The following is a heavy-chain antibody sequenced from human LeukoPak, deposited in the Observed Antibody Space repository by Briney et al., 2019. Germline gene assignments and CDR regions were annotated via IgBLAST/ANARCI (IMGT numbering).Heavy chain of an antibody. D-gene: IGHD6-13*01. CDR2: MNPNSGNT. J-gene: IGHJ4*02. V-gene: IGHV1-8*02. Sequence: ASVKVSCKASGSTFTDYYIHWLRQAPGKGLEWMGWMNPNSGNTGYAQKFRGRVTMTRNTSITTAYMELSSLTSEDTAVYYCARGLGSPEGYWGQGTLVTVSS. CDR3: ARGLGSPEGY. CDR1: GSTFTDYY.